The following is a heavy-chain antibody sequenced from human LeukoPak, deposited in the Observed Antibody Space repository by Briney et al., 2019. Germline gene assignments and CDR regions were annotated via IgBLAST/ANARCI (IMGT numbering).Heavy chain of an antibody. CDR1: GFSFNSYS. CDR3: ARVWSPPYTSSWPDYFDN. V-gene: IGHV3-21*01. CDR2: ISSSSTYI. D-gene: IGHD6-13*01. Sequence: GGSLRLSCVASGFSFNSYSMNWVRQAPGGGLEWVSSISSSSTYIYYADSLKGRFTISRDNAKNSLYLQMNALRAEDTAVYFCARVWSPPYTSSWPDYFDNWGQGALVTVSS. J-gene: IGHJ4*02.